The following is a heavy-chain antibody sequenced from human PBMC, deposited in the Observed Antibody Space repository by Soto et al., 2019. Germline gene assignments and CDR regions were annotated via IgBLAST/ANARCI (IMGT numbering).Heavy chain of an antibody. CDR1: GGTFSSYA. V-gene: IGHV1-69*12. J-gene: IGHJ4*02. D-gene: IGHD5-12*01. CDR2: IVPIVGTT. CDR3: VSGVAIPDSPDH. Sequence: QVQLVQSGAEVRQPASSVKVSCKTSGGTFSSYAISWVRQAPGQGLEWMGGIVPIVGTTTYAQKFQGRVTITADEATRTANMQLSRLKYDNTAVYYLVSGVAIPDSPDHWGQGTRVHVAS.